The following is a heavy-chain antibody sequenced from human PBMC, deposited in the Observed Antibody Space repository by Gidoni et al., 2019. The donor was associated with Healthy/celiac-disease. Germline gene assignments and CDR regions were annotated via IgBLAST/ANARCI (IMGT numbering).Heavy chain of an antibody. V-gene: IGHV3-30-3*01. CDR2: ICYDGSKK. Sequence: VRLVETGGGVVVVGGSLRLSLAASGFTFRRYAMRWVRQAPGEGLEWVAVICYDGSKKYYADSVKGRFTISRDNAKNTLYLQMNSLRAEDTTVYYCARVWGGHGCRSTSCYTFDYWGQGTLVTVSS. CDR3: ARVWGGHGCRSTSCYTFDY. CDR1: GFTFRRYA. J-gene: IGHJ4*02. D-gene: IGHD2-2*02.